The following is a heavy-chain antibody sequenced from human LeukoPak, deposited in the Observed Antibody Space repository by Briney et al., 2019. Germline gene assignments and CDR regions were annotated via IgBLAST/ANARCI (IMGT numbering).Heavy chain of an antibody. J-gene: IGHJ5*02. Sequence: GGSLRLSCAASGFIFHSYWMSWVRQAPGKGLEWVANIKHDGSEKYYADSVKGRFTISRDNSKNTLYLQMNSLRAEDTAVYYCARASSLGELSPWFDPWGQGTLVTVSS. D-gene: IGHD3-10*01. CDR2: IKHDGSEK. CDR1: GFIFHSYW. CDR3: ARASSLGELSPWFDP. V-gene: IGHV3-7*01.